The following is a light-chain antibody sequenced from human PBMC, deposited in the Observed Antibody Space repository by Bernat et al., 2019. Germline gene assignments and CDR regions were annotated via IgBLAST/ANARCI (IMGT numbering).Light chain of an antibody. Sequence: QSVLTQPPSLSAAPGQRVTISCSGSSSNIGTNYVSWYQQLPGTAPKLLIYDNNKRPSGIPDRSSGSKSGTSATLGITGLQTGDEADYYCGTWDSSLSAGVFGGGTKLTVL. V-gene: IGLV1-51*01. CDR1: SSNIGTNY. J-gene: IGLJ2*01. CDR3: GTWDSSLSAGV. CDR2: DNN.